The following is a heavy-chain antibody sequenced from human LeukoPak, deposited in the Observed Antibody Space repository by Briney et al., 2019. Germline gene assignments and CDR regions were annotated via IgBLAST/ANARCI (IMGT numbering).Heavy chain of an antibody. CDR3: AGTSVDCTNGVCGEIDY. J-gene: IGHJ4*02. CDR1: GGSFSGYF. Sequence: PSETLSLTCAVYGGSFSGYFWSWIRQPPGKGLEWIGEISHSGSTNYNPSLKSRVTISVDTSKNQFSLKLSSVTAADTAVYYCAGTSVDCTNGVCGEIDYWGQGTLVTVSS. V-gene: IGHV4-34*01. D-gene: IGHD2-8*01. CDR2: ISHSGST.